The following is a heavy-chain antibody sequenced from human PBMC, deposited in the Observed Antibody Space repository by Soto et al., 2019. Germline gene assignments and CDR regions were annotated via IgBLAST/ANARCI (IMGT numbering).Heavy chain of an antibody. D-gene: IGHD5-12*01. CDR1: GFTFSSYA. J-gene: IGHJ6*02. V-gene: IGHV3-23*01. CDR3: ASGIVATIYYYYGMDV. CDR2: ISGSGGST. Sequence: GXSLRLSCAASGFTFSSYALSWFRQAPGKGLEWVSAISGSGGSTYYADSVKGRFTISRDNSKNTLYLQMNSLRAEDTAVYYCASGIVATIYYYYGMDVWGQGTTVTVSS.